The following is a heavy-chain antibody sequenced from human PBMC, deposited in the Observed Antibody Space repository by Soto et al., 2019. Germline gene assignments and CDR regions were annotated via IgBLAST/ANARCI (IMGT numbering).Heavy chain of an antibody. CDR1: GFTFSSYA. J-gene: IGHJ6*02. CDR2: ISGSGGST. V-gene: IGHV3-23*01. Sequence: GGSLRLSCAASGFTFSSYAMSWVRQAPGKGLEWVSAISGSGGSTYYADSVKGRFTISRDNSKNTLYLQMNSLRAEDTAVYYCAKDSSSNWNRYYGMDVWRQGTTVTVSS. CDR3: AKDSSSNWNRYYGMDV. D-gene: IGHD1-1*01.